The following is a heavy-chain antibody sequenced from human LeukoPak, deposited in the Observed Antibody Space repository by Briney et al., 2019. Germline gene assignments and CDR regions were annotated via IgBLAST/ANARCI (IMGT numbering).Heavy chain of an antibody. CDR2: INNIATHS. CDR1: GFTFTDSA. J-gene: IGHJ4*02. CDR3: ARDPTRYLRYGYFDY. D-gene: IGHD4-17*01. V-gene: IGHV3-21*01. Sequence: GGSLRLSCAGSGFTFTDSAINWVRQAPGKGLEWVSSINNIATHSYYAASVKGRFSISRDDAKNSVYLQMHSLRAEDTAIYYCARDPTRYLRYGYFDYWGQGAQVTVSS.